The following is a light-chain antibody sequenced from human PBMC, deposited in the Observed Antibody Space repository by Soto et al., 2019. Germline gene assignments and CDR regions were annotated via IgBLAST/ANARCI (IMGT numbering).Light chain of an antibody. V-gene: IGKV3-20*01. Sequence: DIVITQSPATLSVSPGERATLSCSASQSVSSSYLAWYQQKPGQAPRLLIYGASSRATGIPDRFSGSGSGTDFTLTISRLEPEDFAVYYCQQYGSSPLTFGGGTKVAIK. J-gene: IGKJ4*01. CDR2: GAS. CDR3: QQYGSSPLT. CDR1: QSVSSSY.